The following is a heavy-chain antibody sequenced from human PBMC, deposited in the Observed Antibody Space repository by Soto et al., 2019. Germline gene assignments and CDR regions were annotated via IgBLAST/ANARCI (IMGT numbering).Heavy chain of an antibody. V-gene: IGHV2-5*02. CDR3: AHSRDSPFDY. CDR2: IYWDDDK. J-gene: IGHJ4*02. Sequence: SGPTLVNPTQTLTLTCTFSGFSLITRGVGVGRIRQPPGKALECLALIYWDDDKRYSPSLKSRFTITKDTSKNQVVLTMTNVDPVDTATYYCAHSRDSPFDYWGQGTPVTVSS. D-gene: IGHD4-4*01. CDR1: GFSLITRGVG.